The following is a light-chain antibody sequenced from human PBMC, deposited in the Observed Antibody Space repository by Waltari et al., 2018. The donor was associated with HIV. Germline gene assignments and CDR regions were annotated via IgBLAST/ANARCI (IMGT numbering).Light chain of an antibody. V-gene: IGKV3-11*01. CDR3: QQRARWPFT. Sequence: EVVLTQSPATLSLSPGDRAALSCTANEDINNYLALYQQRRGQPPRLLICDASKRATDIPARFAGSGSGTDFTLTISNLEPEDFAFYYCQQRARWPFTFGPGTRLDI. J-gene: IGKJ3*01. CDR2: DAS. CDR1: EDINNY.